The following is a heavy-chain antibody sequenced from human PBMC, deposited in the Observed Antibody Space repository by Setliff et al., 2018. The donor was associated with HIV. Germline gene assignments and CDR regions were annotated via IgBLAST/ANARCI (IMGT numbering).Heavy chain of an antibody. CDR1: GFTFSGYA. CDR3: AKPLTQWGVSPYHYAVDV. D-gene: IGHD1-26*01. Sequence: GGSLRLSCVASGFTFSGYAMSWVRQAPGKGLEWVSYISSSSSTIYYADSVKGRFAISRDNAKNSLYLQMNSLRAEDTAVYYCAKPLTQWGVSPYHYAVDVWGQGTTVTVSS. J-gene: IGHJ6*02. V-gene: IGHV3-48*01. CDR2: ISSSSSTI.